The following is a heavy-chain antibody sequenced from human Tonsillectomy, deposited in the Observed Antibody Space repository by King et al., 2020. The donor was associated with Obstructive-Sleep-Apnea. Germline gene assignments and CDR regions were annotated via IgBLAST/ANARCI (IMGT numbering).Heavy chain of an antibody. CDR2: ISWNSGSI. CDR1: GFTFDDYA. CDR3: AKDKDSSGWYADY. Sequence: QLVQSGGGLVQPGRSLRLSCVASGFTFDDYAMHWVRQAPGKGLEWVSGISWNSGSIGYVDSVKGRFTISIDNVKKSLYLQLNSLRVEDTALYYCAKDKDSSGWYADYWGQGTLVTVSS. V-gene: IGHV3-9*01. J-gene: IGHJ4*02. D-gene: IGHD6-19*01.